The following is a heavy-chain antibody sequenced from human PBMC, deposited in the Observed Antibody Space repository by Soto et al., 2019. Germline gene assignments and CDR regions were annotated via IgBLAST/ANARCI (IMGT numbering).Heavy chain of an antibody. D-gene: IGHD5-18*01. V-gene: IGHV3-23*01. CDR3: ARSIKDTNYYYYGMDV. CDR1: GFTFSSYA. CDR2: ISGSGGST. J-gene: IGHJ6*02. Sequence: GGSLRLSCAASGFTFSSYAMSWVRQAPGKGLEWVSAISGSGGSTYYADSVKGRFTISRDNSKNTLYLQMNSLRAEDTAVYYCARSIKDTNYYYYGMDVWGQGTTVTVSS.